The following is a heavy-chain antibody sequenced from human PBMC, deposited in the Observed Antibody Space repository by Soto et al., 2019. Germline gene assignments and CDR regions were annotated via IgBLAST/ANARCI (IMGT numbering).Heavy chain of an antibody. CDR1: GFTFSSHW. J-gene: IGHJ4*02. CDR2: INSAGSSR. CDR3: AREATYSSGRGMDV. V-gene: IGHV3-74*01. D-gene: IGHD3-22*01. Sequence: EVQLVESGGGSVQPGGSLRLHCAASGFTFSSHWMYWVRQALGKGLFWVSRINSAGSSRRYADSVNGRFTVSRDNAKNTLYLQMNSLRAEDTAVYYCAREATYSSGRGMDVWGQGTLVTVSS.